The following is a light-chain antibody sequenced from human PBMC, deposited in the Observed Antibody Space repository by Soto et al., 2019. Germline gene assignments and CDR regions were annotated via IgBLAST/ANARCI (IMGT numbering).Light chain of an antibody. J-gene: IGKJ2*01. Sequence: EIVLTQSPGTLSLSPGERATLSCRASQSVRHFAWYQQKPGQAPRVLMSDAFTRASGTPAKFSGSVSGTDLTLTISSQEPEDLAVYYCRQRGDRHMYTFGQETILGI. CDR3: RQRGDRHMYT. CDR1: QSVRH. CDR2: DAF. V-gene: IGKV3-11*01.